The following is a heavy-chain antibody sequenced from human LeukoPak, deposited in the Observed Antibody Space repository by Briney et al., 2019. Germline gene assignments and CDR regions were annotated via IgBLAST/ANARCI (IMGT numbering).Heavy chain of an antibody. J-gene: IGHJ4*02. Sequence: ASVKVSCKASGYTFTSYGISWVRQAPGQGLEWMGWISAYNGNTNYAQKLQGRVTMTTDTSTSTAYMELRSLRSDDTAVYYCASGQTNLFYYDSSNFYPFSYWGQGTLVTVSS. D-gene: IGHD3-22*01. CDR1: GYTFTSYG. V-gene: IGHV1-18*01. CDR3: ASGQTNLFYYDSSNFYPFSY. CDR2: ISAYNGNT.